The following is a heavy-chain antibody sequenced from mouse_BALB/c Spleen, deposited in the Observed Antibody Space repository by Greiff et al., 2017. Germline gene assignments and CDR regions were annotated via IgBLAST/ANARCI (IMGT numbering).Heavy chain of an antibody. Sequence: QVQLKESGPGLVAPSQSLSITCTVSGFSLTSYGVHWVRQPPGKGLEWLGVIWAGGSTNYNSALMSRLSISKDNSKSQVFLKMNSLQTDDTAMYYCARGGYYGSSLWYFDVWGAGTTVTVSS. V-gene: IGHV2-9*02. CDR2: IWAGGST. J-gene: IGHJ1*01. D-gene: IGHD1-1*01. CDR3: ARGGYYGSSLWYFDV. CDR1: GFSLTSYG.